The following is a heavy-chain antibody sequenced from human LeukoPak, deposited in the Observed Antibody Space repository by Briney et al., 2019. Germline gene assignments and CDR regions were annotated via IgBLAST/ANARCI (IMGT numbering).Heavy chain of an antibody. CDR2: TSCNGGNK. Sequence: GGSLRLSCAASGFTFSSYAMHWVRQAPGKGLEWVAVTSCNGGNKYYADSVKGRFTISRDNSKNTLYLQMNSLRPDATAVYYCSRDYYGAGSYLPGADVWGEGNTVTVSS. D-gene: IGHD3-10*01. CDR3: SRDYYGAGSYLPGADV. CDR1: GFTFSSYA. V-gene: IGHV3-30*07. J-gene: IGHJ6*04.